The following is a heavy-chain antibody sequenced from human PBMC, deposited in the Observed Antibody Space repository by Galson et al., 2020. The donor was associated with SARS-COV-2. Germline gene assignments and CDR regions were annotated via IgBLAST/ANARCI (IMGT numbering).Heavy chain of an antibody. CDR1: GGSISSGSYY. V-gene: IGHV4-61*09. Sequence: SETLSLTCTVSGGSISSGSYYWSWIRQPAGKGLEWIGHIYTSGSTNYNPSLKSRVTISVDTSKNQFSLKLSSVTAADTAVYYCAARIDYWGQGTLVTVFS. CDR3: AARIDY. CDR2: IYTSGST. D-gene: IGHD6-6*01. J-gene: IGHJ4*02.